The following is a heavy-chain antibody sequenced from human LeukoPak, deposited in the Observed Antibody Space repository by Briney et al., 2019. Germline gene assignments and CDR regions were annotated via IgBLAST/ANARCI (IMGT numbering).Heavy chain of an antibody. D-gene: IGHD2-21*01. CDR2: ITDSGDYT. J-gene: IGHJ4*02. CDR1: GLTFSAYD. Sequence: GGSLRLSCAVSGLTFSAYDMSWVRQAPGKGLEWVSAITDSGDYTHYADSVKGRFIISRDNSKNTVYLQINSLSDGDTAVYHCASVHLPAVSALRGASEYWGQGTLVTVSS. CDR3: ASVHLPAVSALRGASEY. V-gene: IGHV3-23*01.